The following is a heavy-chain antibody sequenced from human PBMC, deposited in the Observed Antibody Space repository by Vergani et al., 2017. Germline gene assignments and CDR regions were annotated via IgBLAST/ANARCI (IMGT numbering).Heavy chain of an antibody. CDR3: AKDHITMVRGVTVTFDY. CDR1: GFTVSSNY. Sequence: EVQLVESGGGLIQPGGSLRLSCAASGFTVSSNYMSWVRQAPGKGLEWVSAISGSGGSTYYADSVKGRFTISRDNSKNTLYLQMNSLRAEDTAVYYCAKDHITMVRGVTVTFDYWGQGTLVTVSS. J-gene: IGHJ4*02. CDR2: ISGSGGST. V-gene: IGHV3-23*04. D-gene: IGHD3-10*01.